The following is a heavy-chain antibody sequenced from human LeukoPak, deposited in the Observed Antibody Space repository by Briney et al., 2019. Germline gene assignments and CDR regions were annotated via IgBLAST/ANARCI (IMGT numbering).Heavy chain of an antibody. D-gene: IGHD5-24*01. CDR3: ARVTDGYNYYYYYYYMDV. Sequence: SETLSLTCTVSGGSISSSSYYWGWIRQPPGKGLEWIGSIYYSGSTYYNPSLKSRVTISIDTSKNQFSLKLSSVTAADTAVYYCARVTDGYNYYYYYYYMDVWGKGTTVTVS. CDR1: GGSISSSSYY. V-gene: IGHV4-39*07. J-gene: IGHJ6*03. CDR2: IYYSGST.